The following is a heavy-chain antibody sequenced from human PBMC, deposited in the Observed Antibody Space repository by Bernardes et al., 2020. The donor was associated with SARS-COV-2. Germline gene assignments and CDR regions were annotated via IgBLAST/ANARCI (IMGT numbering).Heavy chain of an antibody. V-gene: IGHV4-59*08. J-gene: IGHJ4*02. CDR2: IHNDGTY. CDR3: ARRRSRGGEWDH. CDR1: GVSISNYY. Sequence: SEPLSLTCTVAGVSISNYYWSWIRQPPGKGLEWLGFIHNDGTYSHNPSLNSRVTTSMDTPKNQFSLRLSSVTAADTAVYYCARRRSRGGEWDHGGQGTLVNVSS. D-gene: IGHD3-16*01.